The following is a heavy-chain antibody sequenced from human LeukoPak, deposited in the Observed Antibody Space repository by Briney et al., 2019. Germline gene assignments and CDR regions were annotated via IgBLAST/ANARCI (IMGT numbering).Heavy chain of an antibody. J-gene: IGHJ6*02. CDR3: ARVGGDYGMDV. CDR2: ISAYNGNT. CDR1: GYTFTSYS. Sequence: ASVKVSCKASGYTFTSYSITWVRQAPGQGLEWMGWISAYNGNTNYAQKLQGRVTVTTDTSTSTVYMELRSLRSDDTAVYYCARVGGDYGMDVWGLGTTVTVPS. D-gene: IGHD4-17*01. V-gene: IGHV1-18*01.